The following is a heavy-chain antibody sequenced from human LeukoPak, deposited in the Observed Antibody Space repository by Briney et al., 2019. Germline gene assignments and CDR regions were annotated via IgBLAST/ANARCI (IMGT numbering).Heavy chain of an antibody. J-gene: IGHJ6*02. D-gene: IGHD6-13*01. CDR2: IYHSGST. V-gene: IGHV4-30-2*01. Sequence: SETLSLTCAVSGGSISSGGYSWSWIRQPPGKGLEWIGYIYHSGSTYYNPSLKSRVTISVDTSKSQFSLKLSSVTAADTAVYYCARLRIAAAGTAYYYYYGMDVWGQGTTVAVSS. CDR1: GGSISSGGYS. CDR3: ARLRIAAAGTAYYYYYGMDV.